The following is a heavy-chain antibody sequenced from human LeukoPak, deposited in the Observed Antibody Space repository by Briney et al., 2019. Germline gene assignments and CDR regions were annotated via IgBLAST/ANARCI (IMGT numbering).Heavy chain of an antibody. J-gene: IGHJ4*02. CDR3: AREYCSSTSCHLYYFDY. Sequence: GGSLRLSCAASGFTFSSYSMNWLRQAPGKGLEWVSYISSSSSTIYYADSVKGRFTITRDNAKNSLYLQMNSLRGEDTAVYYCAREYCSSTSCHLYYFDYWGQGTLVTVSS. D-gene: IGHD2-2*01. CDR2: ISSSSSTI. CDR1: GFTFSSYS. V-gene: IGHV3-48*01.